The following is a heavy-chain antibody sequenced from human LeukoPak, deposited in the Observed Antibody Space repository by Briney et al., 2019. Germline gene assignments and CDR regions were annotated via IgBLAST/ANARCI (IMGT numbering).Heavy chain of an antibody. J-gene: IGHJ4*02. CDR3: AKGIYGSGSYVLFDY. V-gene: IGHV3-7*01. D-gene: IGHD3-10*01. Sequence: GGSLRLSCAASGFRFSTYWMSWVRQAPGKGLEWVANIKQDGSEKYYVDSVKGRFTISRDNAKNSLYLQMNSLRAEDTAVYYCAKGIYGSGSYVLFDYWGQGTLVTVSS. CDR2: IKQDGSEK. CDR1: GFRFSTYW.